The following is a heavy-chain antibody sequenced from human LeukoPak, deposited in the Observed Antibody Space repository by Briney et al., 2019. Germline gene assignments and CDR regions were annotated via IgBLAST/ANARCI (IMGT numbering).Heavy chain of an antibody. CDR3: AREFGNTYYFDY. CDR2: IDCDGGNT. CDR1: GYTFTRYY. J-gene: IGHJ4*02. D-gene: IGHD4-23*01. Sequence: ASVKVSCKAFGYTFTRYYIHWVRQAPGQGLEWMGAIDCDGGNTKYAQRFQGRVTMTWDTSTSTVYMELSSLRSEDTAVFYCAREFGNTYYFDYWGQGTLVTVSS. V-gene: IGHV1-46*01.